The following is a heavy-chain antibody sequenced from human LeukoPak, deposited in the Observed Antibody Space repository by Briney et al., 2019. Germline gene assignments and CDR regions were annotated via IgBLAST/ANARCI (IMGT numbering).Heavy chain of an antibody. Sequence: PSDTLSLTCTVSGGSISTYYWSWIRQPPGKGLEWIGYIFYSGSTYYNPSLKSRVTISVDQSKNQFSLKLSSVTAADTAVYYCTRPYYYDSSGSPDYWGQGTLVTVSS. D-gene: IGHD3-22*01. V-gene: IGHV4-59*08. CDR2: IFYSGST. CDR1: GGSISTYY. CDR3: TRPYYYDSSGSPDY. J-gene: IGHJ4*02.